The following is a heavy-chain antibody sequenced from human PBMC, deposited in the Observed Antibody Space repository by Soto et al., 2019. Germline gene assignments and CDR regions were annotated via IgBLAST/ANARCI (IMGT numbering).Heavy chain of an antibody. J-gene: IGHJ4*02. D-gene: IGHD3-22*01. Sequence: SETLSLTCTVSGGSISSYQWNWIRQHPGEGLEWIVYINYSGSTNYSPSLKSRVTITVDTSKNHFSLKLSSVTAADTAVYYCARRAYDTSGYYCWFDYWGQGTLVTVSS. CDR3: ARRAYDTSGYYCWFDY. CDR1: GGSISSYQ. CDR2: INYSGST. V-gene: IGHV4-59*01.